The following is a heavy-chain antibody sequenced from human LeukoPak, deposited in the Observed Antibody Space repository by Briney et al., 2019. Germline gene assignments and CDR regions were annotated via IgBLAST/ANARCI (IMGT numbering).Heavy chain of an antibody. CDR3: ARGRAVAGSGGN. J-gene: IGHJ4*02. V-gene: IGHV4-38-2*01. CDR1: GYSISSGYY. D-gene: IGHD6-19*01. Sequence: PSETLSLTCAVSGYSISSGYYWGWIRQPPGKGLEWIGSIYHSGGTYYNPSLKSRVTISVDMSKNQFSLKLSSVTAADTAVYYCARGRAVAGSGGNWGQGTLVTVSS. CDR2: IYHSGGT.